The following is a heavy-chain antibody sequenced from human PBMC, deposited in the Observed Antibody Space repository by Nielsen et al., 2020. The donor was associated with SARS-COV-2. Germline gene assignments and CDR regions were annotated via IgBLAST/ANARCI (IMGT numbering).Heavy chain of an antibody. D-gene: IGHD3-3*01. CDR3: ARVSGVLRFLDLDY. J-gene: IGHJ4*02. Sequence: GESLKISCAASGFTFSSYSMNWVRQAPGKGLEWVSSISSSSSTIYYADSVKGRFTISRDNAKNSLYLQMNSLRAEDTAVYYCARVSGVLRFLDLDYWGQGTLVTVSS. CDR1: GFTFSSYS. CDR2: ISSSSSTI. V-gene: IGHV3-48*04.